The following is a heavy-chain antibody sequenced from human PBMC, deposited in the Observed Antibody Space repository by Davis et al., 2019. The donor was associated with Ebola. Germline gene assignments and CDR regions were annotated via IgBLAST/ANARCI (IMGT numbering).Heavy chain of an antibody. CDR2: LYHGGES. J-gene: IGHJ6*02. CDR3: ARVSLYDYGSGTYYTAKGMDV. V-gene: IGHV4-38-2*02. CDR1: GYSIRSADH. D-gene: IGHD3-10*01. Sequence: SETLSLTCSVSGYSIRSADHWGWVRQPPGKGLEWIGSLYHGGESSNNPSLKGRVSISADMSKNQFSLKLTSVTAGDTAVYFCARVSLYDYGSGTYYTAKGMDVWGQGTTVTV.